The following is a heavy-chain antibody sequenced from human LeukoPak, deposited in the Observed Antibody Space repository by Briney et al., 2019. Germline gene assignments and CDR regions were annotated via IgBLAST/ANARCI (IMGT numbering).Heavy chain of an antibody. CDR1: GFTFSNYA. V-gene: IGHV3-7*03. Sequence: PGGSLRLSCAASGFTFSNYAIHWVRQAPGKGLEWVANIKQDGSEKYYVDSVKGRFTISRDNAKNSLYLQMNSLRAEDTAVYYCARSRYCTNGICSYFDYWGQGILVTVSS. D-gene: IGHD2-8*01. J-gene: IGHJ4*02. CDR2: IKQDGSEK. CDR3: ARSRYCTNGICSYFDY.